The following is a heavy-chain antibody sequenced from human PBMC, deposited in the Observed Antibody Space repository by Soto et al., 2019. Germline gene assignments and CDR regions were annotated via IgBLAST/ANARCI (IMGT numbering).Heavy chain of an antibody. D-gene: IGHD6-19*01. CDR1: GGTFSSYA. CDR3: ARDQNRGGWYSTNGWAPYYYYYGMDV. Sequence: QVQLVQSGAEVKKPGSSVKVSCKASGGTFSSYAISWVRQAPGQGLEWMGGIIPIFGTANYAQKFQGRVTITADESTSTAYMELSSLRSEDTAVYYCARDQNRGGWYSTNGWAPYYYYYGMDVWGQGTTVTVSS. V-gene: IGHV1-69*01. CDR2: IIPIFGTA. J-gene: IGHJ6*02.